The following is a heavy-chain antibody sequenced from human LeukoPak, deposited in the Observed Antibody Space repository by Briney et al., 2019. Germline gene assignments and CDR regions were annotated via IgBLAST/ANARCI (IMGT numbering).Heavy chain of an antibody. Sequence: SETLSLTCTVSGGSINSGGYYWSWIRQPPGKGLEWIGEINHSGSTNYNPSLKSRVTISVDTSKNQFSLKLSSVTAADTAVYYCARVRLYYGSGSYYKGGLHFDYWGQGTLVTVSS. CDR2: INHSGST. V-gene: IGHV4-34*01. J-gene: IGHJ4*02. D-gene: IGHD3-10*01. CDR3: ARVRLYYGSGSYYKGGLHFDY. CDR1: GGSINSGGYY.